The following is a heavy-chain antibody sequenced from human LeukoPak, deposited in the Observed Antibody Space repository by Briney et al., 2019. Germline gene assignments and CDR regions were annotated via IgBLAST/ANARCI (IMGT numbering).Heavy chain of an antibody. Sequence: GGSLRLSCAASGFTFSSYAMSWVRQAPGKGLEWVSGLSGSGGSTHYADSVKGRFTISRDNSKNTLYLQMNSLRAGDTAVYYCAKGAAYSSSRVRKTYFDYWGQGTLVTVSS. CDR2: LSGSGGST. J-gene: IGHJ4*02. CDR3: AKGAAYSSSRVRKTYFDY. D-gene: IGHD6-13*01. CDR1: GFTFSSYA. V-gene: IGHV3-23*01.